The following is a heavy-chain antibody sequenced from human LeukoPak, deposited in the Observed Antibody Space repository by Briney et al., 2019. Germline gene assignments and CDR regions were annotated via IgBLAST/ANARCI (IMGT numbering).Heavy chain of an antibody. J-gene: IGHJ4*02. Sequence: GASVKVSCKVSGYTLTELSMHWVRQAPGKGLEWMGGFDPEDGETIYAQKFQGRVTMTEDTPTDTAYMELSSLRSEDTAVYYCATGLVVVAATTVDYWGQGTLVTVSS. CDR3: ATGLVVVAATTVDY. V-gene: IGHV1-24*01. CDR1: GYTLTELS. D-gene: IGHD2-15*01. CDR2: FDPEDGET.